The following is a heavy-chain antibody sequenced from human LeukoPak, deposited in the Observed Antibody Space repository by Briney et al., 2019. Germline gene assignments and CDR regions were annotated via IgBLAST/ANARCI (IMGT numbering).Heavy chain of an antibody. CDR1: GGSISSSSYY. CDR2: IYYSGST. Sequence: PSETLSLTCTVSGGSISSSSYYWGWIRQPPGKGLEWIGSIYYSGSTYYNPSLKSRVTISVDTSKNQFSLKLSSVTAADTAVYYCARGRDTGRYFDYWGQGTLVTVSS. J-gene: IGHJ4*02. D-gene: IGHD5-18*01. CDR3: ARGRDTGRYFDY. V-gene: IGHV4-39*07.